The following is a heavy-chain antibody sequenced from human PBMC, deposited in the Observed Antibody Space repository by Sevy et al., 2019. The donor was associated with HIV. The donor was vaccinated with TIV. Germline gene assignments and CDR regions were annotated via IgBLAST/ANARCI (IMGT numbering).Heavy chain of an antibody. CDR2: VKQDGSVK. CDR3: VRAIAADDSF. J-gene: IGHJ4*02. D-gene: IGHD6-13*01. CDR1: GFTLGSYW. V-gene: IGHV3-7*01. Sequence: GGSLRLSCVASGFTLGSYWMSWVRQTPGKGLEWVANVKQDGSVKYYVDSVKGRFTISRDNARNLVYLQMNSLRVDDTALYYCVRAIAADDSFWGQGTLVTVSS.